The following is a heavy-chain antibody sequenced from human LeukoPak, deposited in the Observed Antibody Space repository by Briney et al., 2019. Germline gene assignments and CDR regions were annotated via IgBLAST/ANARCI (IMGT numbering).Heavy chain of an antibody. CDR3: ARRRQLGPKVFDY. CDR2: IFHSGST. J-gene: IGHJ4*02. V-gene: IGHV4-38-2*01. Sequence: SETLSLTCAVSGYSISSGYYWGWIRQPPGKELEWIGTIFHSGSTYYTPSLKSRVIMSVDTSKNRFSLKLTSVTAADTAVYFCARRRQLGPKVFDYWGQGILVTVSS. CDR1: GYSISSGYY. D-gene: IGHD1-1*01.